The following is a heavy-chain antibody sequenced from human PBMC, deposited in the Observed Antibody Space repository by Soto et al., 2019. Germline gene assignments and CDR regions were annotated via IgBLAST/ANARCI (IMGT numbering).Heavy chain of an antibody. V-gene: IGHV4-59*01. Sequence: SETLSLTCVVSGGSITSYHWSWTRQPPGKGLEWIGYIDYSGSTNYNPSLKSRVTISVDTSKNQFSLKLTSVTAADTAVFYCARAGTAMVQLDYWGQGTLVTVSS. D-gene: IGHD5-18*01. CDR1: GGSITSYH. CDR3: ARAGTAMVQLDY. J-gene: IGHJ4*02. CDR2: IDYSGST.